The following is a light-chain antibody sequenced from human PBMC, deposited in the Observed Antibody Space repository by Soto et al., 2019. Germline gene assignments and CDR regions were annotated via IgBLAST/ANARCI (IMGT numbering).Light chain of an antibody. V-gene: IGKV3-20*01. CDR1: QSVSSY. CDR3: QQYGRT. J-gene: IGKJ3*01. CDR2: GAS. Sequence: EIVLTQSPATLSLSPGERATLSCRASQSVSSYLAWYQQKPGQAPRLLIYGASGRATGIPDRFSGSGSGTDFTLTIRRLEPEDFAVYYCQQYGRTFGPGTKVDIK.